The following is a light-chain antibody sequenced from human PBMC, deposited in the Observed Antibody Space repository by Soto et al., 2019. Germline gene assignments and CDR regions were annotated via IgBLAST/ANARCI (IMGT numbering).Light chain of an antibody. V-gene: IGLV2-23*01. CDR2: EGS. CDR3: CSFERSITLV. Sequence: QSALTQPASVSGSPGQSITISCTGSSSDVGSYNLVSWCQQLPGEAPKLMIYEGSKRPSGVSNRFSGSKSGNTASLTISGLQAEDEADYYCCSFERSITLVFGGGTKLTVL. J-gene: IGLJ2*01. CDR1: SSDVGSYNL.